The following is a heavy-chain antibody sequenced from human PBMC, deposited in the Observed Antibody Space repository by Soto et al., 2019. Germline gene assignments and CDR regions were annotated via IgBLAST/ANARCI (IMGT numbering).Heavy chain of an antibody. CDR3: AKGAKRYNWNDSTFDY. V-gene: IGHV3-30*18. Sequence: GGSLRLSCAASGFTFSNYAMHWVRQAPGKGLEWVAVLSYDGTNKHYADSVKGRFTISRDNSKNTLYVQMNSLRAEDTAVYYCAKGAKRYNWNDSTFDYWGQGTLVTVSS. D-gene: IGHD1-1*01. J-gene: IGHJ4*02. CDR2: LSYDGTNK. CDR1: GFTFSNYA.